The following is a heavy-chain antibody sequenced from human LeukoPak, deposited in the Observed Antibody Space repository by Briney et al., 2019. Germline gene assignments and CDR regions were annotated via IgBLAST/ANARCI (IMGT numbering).Heavy chain of an antibody. J-gene: IGHJ6*03. D-gene: IGHD1-7*01. V-gene: IGHV3-72*01. Sequence: PGGSLRLSCVASGFTFSAHYMDWVRQAPGKGLEWVGRTRNKANSYTTEYAASVKGRFTISRDDSKNSLYLQMNSLKTEDTAVYYCARVPGTTFLLSYMDVWGNGTTVTVSS. CDR1: GFTFSAHY. CDR3: ARVPGTTFLLSYMDV. CDR2: TRNKANSYTT.